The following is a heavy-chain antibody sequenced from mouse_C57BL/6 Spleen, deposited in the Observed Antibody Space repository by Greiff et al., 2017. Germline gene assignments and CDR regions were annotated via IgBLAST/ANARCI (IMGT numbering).Heavy chain of an antibody. J-gene: IGHJ2*01. CDR2: INPNYGTT. CDR3: ARQLRVRDYFDY. V-gene: IGHV1-39*01. Sequence: VQLQQSGPELVKPGASVKISCKASGYSFTDYNMNWVKQSNGKSLEWIGVINPNYGTTSYNQKFKGKATLTVDQSTSTAYMQLNRLTSEDSAVYYGARQLRVRDYFDYWGQGTTLTVSS. CDR1: GYSFTDYN. D-gene: IGHD3-2*02.